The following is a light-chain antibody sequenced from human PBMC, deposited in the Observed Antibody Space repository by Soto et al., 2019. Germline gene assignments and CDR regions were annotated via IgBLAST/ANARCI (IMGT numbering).Light chain of an antibody. CDR3: QHRSNWPLT. J-gene: IGKJ4*01. V-gene: IGKV3-11*01. CDR1: QRFITH. CDR2: DAS. Sequence: EIVLTQSPGTLSLSPGERATLSCRASQRFITHSLAWYQQKPGQAPRLLIYDASNRATGIPARFSGSGSGTDFTLTISSLEPEDFAVYYCQHRSNWPLTFGGGTKVEIK.